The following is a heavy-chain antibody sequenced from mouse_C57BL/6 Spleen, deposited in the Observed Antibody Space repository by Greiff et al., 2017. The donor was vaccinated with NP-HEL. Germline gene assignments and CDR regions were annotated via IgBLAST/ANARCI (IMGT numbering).Heavy chain of an antibody. CDR3: ARQGSYSLYYLDY. J-gene: IGHJ2*01. Sequence: VQLQQSGPELVKPGASVKLSCKASGYTFTSYDINWVKQRPGQGLEWIGWIYPRDGSTKYNEKFKGKATLTVDTSSSTAYMELNSLTYKDSAVYFGARQGSYSLYYLDYWGQGTTLTVSS. D-gene: IGHD2-12*01. CDR1: GYTFTSYD. CDR2: IYPRDGST. V-gene: IGHV1-85*01.